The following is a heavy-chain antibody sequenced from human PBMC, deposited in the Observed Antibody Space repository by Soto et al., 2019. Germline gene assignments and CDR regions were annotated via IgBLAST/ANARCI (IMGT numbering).Heavy chain of an antibody. D-gene: IGHD6-13*01. V-gene: IGHV3-33*01. CDR3: ARGLGRAANWFDP. Sequence: QVQLVESGGGVVQPGRSLRLSCAASGFTFSSYGMHWVRQAPGKGLEWVAVILYDGSNKYYADSVKGRFTISRDKSKNTLYLQMNSLRAEDTAVYYCARGLGRAANWFDPWGQGTLVTVSS. J-gene: IGHJ5*02. CDR1: GFTFSSYG. CDR2: ILYDGSNK.